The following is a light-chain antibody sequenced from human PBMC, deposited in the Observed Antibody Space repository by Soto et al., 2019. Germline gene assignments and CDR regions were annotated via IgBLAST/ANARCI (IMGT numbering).Light chain of an antibody. V-gene: IGKV1-5*01. CDR2: GAS. J-gene: IGKJ2*01. CDR3: QHHKTYPYT. CDR1: ESISTW. Sequence: DIQMTQSPSTLSASVKDRVTITCRASESISTWLAWYQQKPGKAPKLLIYGASSLESGVPSRFSGSGSGTEFTLTISSLQPDDFATYYCQHHKTYPYTFGQGTRVEI.